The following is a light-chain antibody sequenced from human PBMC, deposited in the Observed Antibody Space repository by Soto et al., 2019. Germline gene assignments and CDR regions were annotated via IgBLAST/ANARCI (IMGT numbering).Light chain of an antibody. CDR1: QSLLHSNGNTY. V-gene: IGKV2-28*01. Sequence: IVMTQSPHSLPVTPGEPASISCRSGQSLLHSNGNTYLHWYLQKPGQPPQLLIVLGSNRAPGVHDRFSGSVSGTDFTLKISKVEPDDAGIYYCMQALEVPLTFGGGTRVVI. J-gene: IGKJ4*01. CDR2: LGS. CDR3: MQALEVPLT.